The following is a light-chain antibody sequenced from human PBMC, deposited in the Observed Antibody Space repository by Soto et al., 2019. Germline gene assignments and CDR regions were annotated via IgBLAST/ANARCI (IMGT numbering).Light chain of an antibody. Sequence: DIQMTQSPSTLSASVGDRVTITCRASQSISSLLAWYQQKPGKAPKLLIYKASSLESGVPSRFSGSGSGTEFTLTISSLQPDDFATDYCQQYNSYPSTFGQGTKVEIK. CDR2: KAS. CDR1: QSISSL. V-gene: IGKV1-5*03. CDR3: QQYNSYPST. J-gene: IGKJ1*01.